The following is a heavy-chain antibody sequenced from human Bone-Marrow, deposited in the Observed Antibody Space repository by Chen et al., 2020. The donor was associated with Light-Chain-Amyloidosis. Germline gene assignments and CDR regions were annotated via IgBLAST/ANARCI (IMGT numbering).Heavy chain of an antibody. CDR1: GFTFSSYA. CDR2: IRGSGGST. D-gene: IGHD3-22*01. Sequence: EVQLVESGGGLVQPGGSLRLSCAASGFTFSSYAMSWVRQAPGKGLEWVSAIRGSGGSTYDADSVRGRCTISRDKSKNTLYLQMNSLRAEDTAVYYCAKWGPYYYDSSGYYDTDAFDIWGQGTMVTVSS. J-gene: IGHJ3*02. CDR3: AKWGPYYYDSSGYYDTDAFDI. V-gene: IGHV3-23*04.